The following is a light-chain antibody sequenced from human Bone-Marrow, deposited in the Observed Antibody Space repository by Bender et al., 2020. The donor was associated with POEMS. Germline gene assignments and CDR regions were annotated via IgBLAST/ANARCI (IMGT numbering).Light chain of an antibody. CDR3: SSYAGSKPYV. CDR2: DVT. Sequence: QSALTQPASVSGSPRQSITISCTGTSIDIGKYDYVSWFQHHPGKAPKLMIYDVTNRPSGVSDRFSGSKSGNTASLTVSGLQAEDEADYYCSSYAGSKPYVFGTGTKVTVL. CDR1: SIDIGKYDY. J-gene: IGLJ1*01. V-gene: IGLV2-14*03.